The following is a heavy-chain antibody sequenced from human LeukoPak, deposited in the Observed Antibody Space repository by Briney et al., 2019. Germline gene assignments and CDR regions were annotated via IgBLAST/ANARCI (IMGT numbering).Heavy chain of an antibody. V-gene: IGHV3-7*05. CDR3: ARVHSSTWSPHFDN. CDR1: GFTFSRFW. J-gene: IGHJ4*02. D-gene: IGHD6-13*01. CDR2: INQDGSVN. Sequence: GGSLRLSRAASGFTFSRFWMSWVRQAPGRGLEWVANINQDGSVNYYVDSVKGRFTVSRDNTKSALSLQMNSLRVADTAAYYCARVHSSTWSPHFDNWGQGMLVTVSS.